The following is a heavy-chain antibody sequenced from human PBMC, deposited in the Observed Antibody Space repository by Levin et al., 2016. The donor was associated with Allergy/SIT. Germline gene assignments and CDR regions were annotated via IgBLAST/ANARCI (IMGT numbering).Heavy chain of an antibody. CDR3: ARDTSRWLRLGDLPPDY. D-gene: IGHD3-16*01. V-gene: IGHV1-18*01. CDR2: ISAYNGNT. Sequence: WVRQAPGQGLEWMGWISAYNGNTNYAQNLQGRVTLTTDTSTSTAYMELRSLRSDDTAVYYCARDTSRWLRLGDLPPDYWGQGTLVTVSS. J-gene: IGHJ4*02.